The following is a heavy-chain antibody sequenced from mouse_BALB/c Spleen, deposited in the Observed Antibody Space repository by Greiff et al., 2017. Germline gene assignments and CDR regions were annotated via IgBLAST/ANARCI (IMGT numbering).Heavy chain of an antibody. J-gene: IGHJ3*01. Sequence: EVKLEESGGGLVQPGGSMKLSCVASGFTFSNYWMNWVRQSPEKGLEWVAEIRLKSNNYATHYAESVKGRFTISRDDSKSSVYLQMNNLRAEDTGIYYCTRESYYDYDWFAYWGQGTLVTVSA. CDR1: GFTFSNYW. CDR2: IRLKSNNYAT. CDR3: TRESYYDYDWFAY. V-gene: IGHV6-6*02. D-gene: IGHD2-4*01.